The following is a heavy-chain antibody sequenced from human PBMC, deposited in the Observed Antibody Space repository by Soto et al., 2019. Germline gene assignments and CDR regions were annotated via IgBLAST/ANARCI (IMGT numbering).Heavy chain of an antibody. V-gene: IGHV4-59*01. J-gene: IGHJ4*02. CDR2: IYYSESI. CDR1: GISITSYY. CDR3: ARWTTVDFDH. Sequence: PSETLSLTCTVSGISITSYYWSWIRQPPGKGLEWIGPIYYSESINYNPSLKSRATVSVDTSKNQFSLKLNSLTAADTAVYYCARWTTVDFDHWGQGTLVTVSS. D-gene: IGHD4-17*01.